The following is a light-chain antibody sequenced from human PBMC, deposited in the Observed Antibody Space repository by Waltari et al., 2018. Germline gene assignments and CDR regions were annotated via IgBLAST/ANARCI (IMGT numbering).Light chain of an antibody. CDR1: SSDGGGYNY. J-gene: IGLJ3*02. Sequence: HSALTQPPSASGSPGQSVTISCTGTSSDGGGYNYVSWYQQHPGKAPKVMIYEVSKRPSGGPDRFSGSKAGNTASLTVSGVQAEDEADYYCSSYGGSNNLVFGGGTKLTVL. V-gene: IGLV2-8*01. CDR2: EVS. CDR3: SSYGGSNNLV.